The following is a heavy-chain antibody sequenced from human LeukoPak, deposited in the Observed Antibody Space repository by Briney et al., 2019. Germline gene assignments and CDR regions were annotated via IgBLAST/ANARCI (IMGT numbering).Heavy chain of an antibody. Sequence: PSETLSLTCTVSGGSISSSSYYWGWIRQPPGKGLEWIGYIYYSDTTNYNPSLKSRVTMSVDRSKNQFSLKLSSVTAADTAVYYCARARGLAVLQRGRFDPWGQGTLVTVSS. CDR1: GGSISSSSYY. CDR2: IYYSDTT. V-gene: IGHV4-61*05. CDR3: ARARGLAVLQRGRFDP. D-gene: IGHD3-10*01. J-gene: IGHJ5*02.